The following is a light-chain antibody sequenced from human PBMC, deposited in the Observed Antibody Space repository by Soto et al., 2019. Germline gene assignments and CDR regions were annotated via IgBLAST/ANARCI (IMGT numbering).Light chain of an antibody. CDR2: GAS. CDR1: QSVSSN. J-gene: IGKJ1*01. Sequence: EIATTQPPSTLPVSPGERATLSRRASQSVSSNLAWYQQKPGQAPRLLIYGASTRATAIPARFSGSGSGTEFTLSISSLQSEDFAVYYCQQYKTWRRTFGQGTKVDIK. V-gene: IGKV3-15*01. CDR3: QQYKTWRRT.